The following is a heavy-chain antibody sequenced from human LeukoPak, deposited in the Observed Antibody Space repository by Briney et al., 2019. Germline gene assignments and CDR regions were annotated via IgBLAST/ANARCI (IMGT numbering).Heavy chain of an antibody. Sequence: SVKVSCKASGGTFSSYTISWVRQAPGQGLEWMGRIIPILGIANYAQKFQGRVTITADKSTSTAYMELSSLRSEDAAVYYCARDLNYGGNWFDPWGQGTLVTVSS. CDR2: IIPILGIA. J-gene: IGHJ5*02. CDR1: GGTFSSYT. CDR3: ARDLNYGGNWFDP. V-gene: IGHV1-69*04. D-gene: IGHD1-7*01.